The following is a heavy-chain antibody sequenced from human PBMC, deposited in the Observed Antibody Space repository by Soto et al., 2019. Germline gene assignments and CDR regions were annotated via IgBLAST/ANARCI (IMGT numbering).Heavy chain of an antibody. D-gene: IGHD6-6*01. Sequence: QVQLVQSGAEVKKPGASVTVSCKASGYTFSTYLIAWVRQAPGQGLEWMGWISISTGDTDYAQNPQGRVTLTTDKSSSTAYMELRSLRPDDTALYYCARDGPGRPYGMDVWGQGTPVIVSS. V-gene: IGHV1-18*01. CDR3: ARDGPGRPYGMDV. J-gene: IGHJ6*02. CDR1: GYTFSTYL. CDR2: ISISTGDT.